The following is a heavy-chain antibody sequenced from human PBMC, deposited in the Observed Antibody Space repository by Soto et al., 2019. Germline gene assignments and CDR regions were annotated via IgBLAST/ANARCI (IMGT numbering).Heavy chain of an antibody. J-gene: IGHJ5*02. CDR2: INPSGGST. CDR1: GYTFSSYY. D-gene: IGHD2-2*01. Sequence: ASVKVSCKASGYTFSSYYMHWVRQAPGQGLEWMGIINPSGGSTRYAQKFQGRVTMTRDTSTSTVYMDLSSLRSEDTAVYFCARDSEQPRGGGSTSLKNWFDPWGQGTLVTVSS. CDR3: ARDSEQPRGGGSTSLKNWFDP. V-gene: IGHV1-46*01.